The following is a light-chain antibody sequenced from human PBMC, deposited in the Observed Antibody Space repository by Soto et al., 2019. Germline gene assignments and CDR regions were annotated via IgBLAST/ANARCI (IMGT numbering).Light chain of an antibody. V-gene: IGKV3-15*01. CDR1: QSVSSY. CDR3: QQYDKWPYS. J-gene: IGKJ2*03. CDR2: VAS. Sequence: ETVMTQSPATLSVSPGERATLSCRASQSVSSYVAWYQQKPGQAPRLLIYVASTRATGVPARFSGSGSGTEFTLTISSLQYEDFAVYYCQQYDKWPYSFGQGTKVDIK.